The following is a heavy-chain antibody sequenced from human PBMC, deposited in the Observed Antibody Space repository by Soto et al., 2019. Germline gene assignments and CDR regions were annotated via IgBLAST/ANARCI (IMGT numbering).Heavy chain of an antibody. D-gene: IGHD6-13*01. Sequence: PSETLSLTCSLSAGPISDYYWSWIRQPPGTRLGWIGYIYYAGSSNYNPSLRSRVSISVDTSKNQLSLNLGCVTDADTAVYFCARAGFTSSWYSALDSWGQGTLVTVSS. V-gene: IGHV4-59*01. CDR1: AGPISDYY. J-gene: IGHJ5*02. CDR2: IYYAGSS. CDR3: ARAGFTSSWYSALDS.